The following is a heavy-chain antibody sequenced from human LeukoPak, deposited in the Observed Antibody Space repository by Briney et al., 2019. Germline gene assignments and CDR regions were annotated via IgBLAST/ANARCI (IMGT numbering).Heavy chain of an antibody. CDR2: ISGSGGST. CDR1: GFTFSSYA. Sequence: SGGSLRLSCAASGFTFSSYAMSWVRQAPGKGLEWVSVISGSGGSTYYADSVKGRFTISRDNSKNTLYLQMNSLRAEDTAVYYCAKKGGSYYDYWGQGTLVTVSS. CDR3: AKKGGSYYDY. J-gene: IGHJ4*02. D-gene: IGHD1-26*01. V-gene: IGHV3-23*01.